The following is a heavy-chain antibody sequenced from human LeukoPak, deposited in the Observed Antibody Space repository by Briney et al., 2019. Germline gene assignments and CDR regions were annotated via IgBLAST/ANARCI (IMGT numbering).Heavy chain of an antibody. CDR3: ARRSPVVAAGDAFDI. V-gene: IGHV4-4*07. D-gene: IGHD2-15*01. CDR1: SGSISSYY. J-gene: IGHJ3*02. Sequence: SETLSLTCSVSSGSISSYYWSWIRQPPGKGLEWIGRIHTSGSTTYNSSLKSRVTMSVDTSKNQFSLKLNSVTAADTAVYYCARRSPVVAAGDAFDIWGQGTMATVSS. CDR2: IHTSGST.